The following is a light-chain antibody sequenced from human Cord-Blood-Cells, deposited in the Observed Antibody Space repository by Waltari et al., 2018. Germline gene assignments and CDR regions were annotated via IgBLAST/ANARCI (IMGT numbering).Light chain of an antibody. Sequence: QSALTQPASVSGSPEQSITISYTGTSSYAGVYNYVPWYQQHPGKAPKLMIYDVSNRPSGVSNRFSGSKSGNTASLTISGLQAEDEADYYCSSYTSSSTLDYVFGTGTKVTVL. CDR3: SSYTSSSTLDYV. CDR2: DVS. CDR1: SSYAGVYNY. V-gene: IGLV2-14*01. J-gene: IGLJ1*01.